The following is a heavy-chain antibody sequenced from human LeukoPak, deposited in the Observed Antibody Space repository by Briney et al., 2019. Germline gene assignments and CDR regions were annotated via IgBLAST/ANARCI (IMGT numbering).Heavy chain of an antibody. V-gene: IGHV3-7*03. CDR1: GFTFSSYW. CDR3: AKDRGPGQQLVHHY. CDR2: IKKDGSEK. D-gene: IGHD6-13*01. J-gene: IGHJ4*02. Sequence: GGSLRLSCAASGFTFSSYWMSWVRQAPGKGLEWVANIKKDGSEKYYVDSVKGRFTISRDNAKTSLYLQMNSLRAEDTAVYYCAKDRGPGQQLVHHYWGQGTLVTVSS.